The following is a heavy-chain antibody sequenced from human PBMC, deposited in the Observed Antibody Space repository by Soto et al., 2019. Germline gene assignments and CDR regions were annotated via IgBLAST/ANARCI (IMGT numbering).Heavy chain of an antibody. J-gene: IGHJ5*02. CDR2: ISAYNGNT. Sequence: QVQLVQSGAEVKKPGASVKVSCKASGYTFTSYGISWVRQAPGQGLEWMGWISAYNGNTNYAQKLQGRVTMTTDTSTSPAYMELRSLRSDHTAVYYCARGGDPLESELRAYNWFDPWCQGTLVTVSS. D-gene: IGHD1-26*01. V-gene: IGHV1-18*01. CDR3: ARGGDPLESELRAYNWFDP. CDR1: GYTFTSYG.